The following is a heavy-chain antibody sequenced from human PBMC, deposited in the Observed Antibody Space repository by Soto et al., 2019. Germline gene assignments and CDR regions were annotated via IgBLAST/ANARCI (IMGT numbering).Heavy chain of an antibody. CDR1: GGSISSYY. CDR3: ARLVDDDFWSGYNNYYYYYMDV. Sequence: SETLSLTCTVSGGSISSYYWSWIRQPPGKGLEWIGYIYYSGSTNYNPSLKSRVTISVDTSKNQFSLKLSSVTAADTAVYYCARLVDDDFWSGYNNYYYYYMDVWGKGTTVTV. CDR2: IYYSGST. J-gene: IGHJ6*03. D-gene: IGHD3-3*01. V-gene: IGHV4-59*08.